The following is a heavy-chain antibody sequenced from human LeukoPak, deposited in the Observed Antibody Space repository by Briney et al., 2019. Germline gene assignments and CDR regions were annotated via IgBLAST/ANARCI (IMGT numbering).Heavy chain of an antibody. Sequence: SETLSLTCTVSGGSISSGDYYWSWIRQPPGKGLEWIGYIYYSGSTYYNPSLKSRVTISVDTSKNQFSLKLSSVTAADTAVYYCARMVYYYYYGMDVWGQGTTVTVSS. CDR3: ARMVYYYYYGMDV. CDR1: GGSISSGDYY. CDR2: IYYSGST. V-gene: IGHV4-30-4*01. J-gene: IGHJ6*02. D-gene: IGHD2-8*01.